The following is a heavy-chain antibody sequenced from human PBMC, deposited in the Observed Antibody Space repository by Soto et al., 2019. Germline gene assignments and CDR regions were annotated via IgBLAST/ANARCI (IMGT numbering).Heavy chain of an antibody. J-gene: IGHJ3*02. CDR2: IYYSGST. D-gene: IGHD2-21*02. Sequence: SETLSLTCTVSGGSISSGGYYWSWIRQHPGKGLEWIGYIYYSGSTYYNPSLKSRVTISVDTSKNQFSLKLSSVTAADTAVYYCARDLGCGDCYPDPRDTDDAFDIWGQGTMVTVSS. CDR1: GGSISSGGYY. CDR3: ARDLGCGDCYPDPRDTDDAFDI. V-gene: IGHV4-31*03.